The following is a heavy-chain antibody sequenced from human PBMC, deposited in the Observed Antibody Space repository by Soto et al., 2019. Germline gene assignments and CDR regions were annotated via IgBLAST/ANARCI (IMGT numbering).Heavy chain of an antibody. CDR2: VYVSDSET. V-gene: IGHV5-51*01. Sequence: GESLKISCSGSGYYSTIYWIARVRQMSGKGLEWLGSVYVSDSETKYSPSFQGQVTISADKSTNTAYLHWSSLKASDTAMYYCARRGTLSGRDAFDVWGEGTMVTVSS. CDR3: ARRGTLSGRDAFDV. CDR1: GYYSTIYW. J-gene: IGHJ3*01. D-gene: IGHD5-12*01.